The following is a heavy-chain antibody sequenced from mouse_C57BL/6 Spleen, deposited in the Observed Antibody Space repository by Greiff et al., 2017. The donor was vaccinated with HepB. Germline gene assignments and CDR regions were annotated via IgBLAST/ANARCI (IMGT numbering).Heavy chain of an antibody. Sequence: EVQLQQSGTVLARPGASVKMSCKTSGYTFTSYWMHWVKQRPGQGLEWIGAIYPGNSDTSYNQKFKGKAKLTAVTSASTAYMELSSLTNEDSAVYYGTREVTAQATWFAYWGQRTLVTVSA. D-gene: IGHD3-2*02. CDR1: GYTFTSYW. J-gene: IGHJ3*01. CDR2: IYPGNSDT. CDR3: TREVTAQATWFAY. V-gene: IGHV1-5*01.